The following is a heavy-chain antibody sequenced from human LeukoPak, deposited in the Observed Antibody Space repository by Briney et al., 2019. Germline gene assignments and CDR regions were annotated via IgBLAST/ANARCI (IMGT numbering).Heavy chain of an antibody. CDR3: ARGSRDSSGSYYVSAFDI. CDR1: GGSFSGCY. J-gene: IGHJ3*02. CDR2: INHSGTT. V-gene: IGHV4-34*01. D-gene: IGHD3-22*01. Sequence: SETLSLNCAVYGGSFSGCYWSWIRQPPGKGLEWIGEINHSGTTNYNPSLKSRVTISVDTSKNQFSLNLSSVTAADTAVYYCARGSRDSSGSYYVSAFDIWGQGTMVAVSS.